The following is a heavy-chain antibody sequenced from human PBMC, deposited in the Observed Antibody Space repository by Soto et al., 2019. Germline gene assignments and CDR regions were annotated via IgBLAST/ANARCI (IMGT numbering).Heavy chain of an antibody. CDR1: GFTFSSYS. J-gene: IGHJ4*02. CDR2: ISSSSSTI. Sequence: PGGSLRLSCAASGFTFSSYSMNWVRQAPGKGLEWVSYISSSSSTIYYADSVKGRFTISRDNAKNSLYLQMNSLRDEDTAVYYCASSETYTLDYWGQGTLVTAPQ. CDR3: ASSETYTLDY. V-gene: IGHV3-48*02.